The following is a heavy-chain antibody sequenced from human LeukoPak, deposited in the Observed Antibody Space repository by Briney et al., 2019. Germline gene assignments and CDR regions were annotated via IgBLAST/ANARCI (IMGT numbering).Heavy chain of an antibody. CDR1: GGSISSYY. CDR2: IYYSGTT. Sequence: SETLSLTCTVSGGSISSYYWSWIRQSPGKVLEWIGYIYYSGTTNYNPSLKSRVIISVDTSRNQFSLKLSSVTAADTAVFYCARLIGGVGYFDLWGRGTLVTVSS. J-gene: IGHJ2*01. V-gene: IGHV4-59*08. CDR3: ARLIGGVGYFDL.